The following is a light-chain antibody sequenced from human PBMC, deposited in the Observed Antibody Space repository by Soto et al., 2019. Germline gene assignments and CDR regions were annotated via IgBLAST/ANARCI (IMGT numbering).Light chain of an antibody. CDR2: GAS. Sequence: EIVLTQSPGTLSLSPGDRATLSCRASQSVSSSYLAWYQQKPGQAPRLLIYGASTRATGIPARFSGSGSGTEFTLTISSLQPDDFATYYCQHYNSYSEAFGQGTKGDI. CDR3: QHYNSYSEA. J-gene: IGKJ1*01. V-gene: IGKV3-20*01. CDR1: QSVSSSY.